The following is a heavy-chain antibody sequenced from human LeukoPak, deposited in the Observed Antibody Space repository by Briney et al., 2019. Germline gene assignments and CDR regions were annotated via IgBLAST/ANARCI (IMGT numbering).Heavy chain of an antibody. J-gene: IGHJ6*02. V-gene: IGHV3-33*01. D-gene: IGHD5-12*01. CDR3: AREGVYSGFISDYYYGMDV. CDR1: GFTFSSYG. CDR2: IWYDGSNK. Sequence: GRSLRLSCAASGFTFSSYGMHWVRQAPGKGLEWVAVIWYDGSNKYYADSVKGRFTISRDNSKNTLYLQMNSLRAEDTAVYYCAREGVYSGFISDYYYGMDVWGQGTTVTVSS.